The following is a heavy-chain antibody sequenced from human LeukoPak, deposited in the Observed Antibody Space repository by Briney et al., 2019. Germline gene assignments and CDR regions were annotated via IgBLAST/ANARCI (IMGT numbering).Heavy chain of an antibody. CDR3: ARSIQQQLVGPYYYYGMDV. V-gene: IGHV3-33*01. D-gene: IGHD6-13*01. Sequence: GGSLRLSCAASGFXFSSYGIHWVRQAPGKGLEWVAVIWYDGSNKYYADSVKGRFTISRDNSKNTLYLQMNSLRAEDTAVYYCARSIQQQLVGPYYYYGMDVWGQGTTVTVSS. J-gene: IGHJ6*02. CDR1: GFXFSSYG. CDR2: IWYDGSNK.